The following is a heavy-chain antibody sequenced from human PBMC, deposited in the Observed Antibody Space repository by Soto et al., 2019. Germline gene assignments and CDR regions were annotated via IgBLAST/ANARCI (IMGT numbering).Heavy chain of an antibody. CDR2: ISNDGANK. CDR3: ARDYLDASGYFTPFLDD. D-gene: IGHD3-22*01. CDR1: GFTFTKYA. Sequence: VQLLDSGGGLVQPGGSLRLSCAASGFTFTKYAMHWVRQAPDKGLEWVALISNDGANKYYGDSVKGRFTISRDNSKNTVYLQMNSLRVEDTAVYFCARDYLDASGYFTPFLDDWGQGTLVTVSS. J-gene: IGHJ4*02. V-gene: IGHV3-30-3*01.